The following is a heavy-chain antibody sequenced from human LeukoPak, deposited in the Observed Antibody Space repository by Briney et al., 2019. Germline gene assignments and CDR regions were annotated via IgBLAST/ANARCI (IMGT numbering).Heavy chain of an antibody. V-gene: IGHV1-2*02. CDR3: ARDREGYYDILTGYYGVGAFDI. J-gene: IGHJ3*02. CDR2: INPNSGGT. CDR1: GYTFTGYY. Sequence: ASVKVSCKASGYTFTGYYMHWVRQAPGQGLEWMGWINPNSGGTNYAQKFQGRVTMTRATSISTAYMELSRLRSDDTAVYYCARDREGYYDILTGYYGVGAFDIWGQGTMVTVSS. D-gene: IGHD3-9*01.